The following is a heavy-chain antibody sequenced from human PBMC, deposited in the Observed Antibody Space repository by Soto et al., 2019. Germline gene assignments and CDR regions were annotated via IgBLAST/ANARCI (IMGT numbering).Heavy chain of an antibody. CDR1: GDSISKSGYY. Sequence: PSETLSLTCAVSGDSISKSGYYWSWIRQNQGKALEWIGYIYYSGTTYYNPSLKSRLIISLDTSKNQLSLKLSSVTDADTAVYYSARTRYDTNTRQPYYLDSWGQGTLVTVSS. D-gene: IGHD2-8*01. V-gene: IGHV4-31*11. CDR3: ARTRYDTNTRQPYYLDS. CDR2: IYYSGTT. J-gene: IGHJ4*02.